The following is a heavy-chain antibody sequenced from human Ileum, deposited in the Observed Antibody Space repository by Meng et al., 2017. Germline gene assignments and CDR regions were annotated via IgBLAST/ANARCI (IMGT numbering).Heavy chain of an antibody. CDR2: IYYGGST. D-gene: IGHD4-17*01. V-gene: IGHV4-39*01. CDR3: ARRAHYGDPPR. CDR1: SGSFTNNNYY. J-gene: IGHJ4*02. Sequence: HLQLHESGPGLVKSSETLALTCSVSSGSFTNNNYYWVWIRRPPGKGLEWIGSIYYGGSTYYNPSLKSRVTISVDTSTNQFSLKLISVTAADTAVYYCARRAHYGDPPRWGQGTLVTVSS.